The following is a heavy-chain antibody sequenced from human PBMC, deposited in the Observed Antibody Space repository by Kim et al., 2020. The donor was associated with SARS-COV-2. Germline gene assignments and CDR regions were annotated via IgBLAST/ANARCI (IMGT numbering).Heavy chain of an antibody. CDR2: VYPNDGTT. D-gene: IGHD1-1*01. CDR3: ARDLEGFDY. Sequence: ASVKVSCKTSGYGFIYNYLHWVRLAPGQGLEWMGMVYPNDGTTAYAKKFQGRVTMTSDTPTRTAYMELSSLTSEDTAVYSCARDLEGFDYWGQGALVTVS. V-gene: IGHV1-46*01. J-gene: IGHJ4*02. CDR1: GYGFIYNY.